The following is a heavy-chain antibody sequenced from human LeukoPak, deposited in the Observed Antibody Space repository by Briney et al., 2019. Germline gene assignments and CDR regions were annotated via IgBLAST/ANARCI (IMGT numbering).Heavy chain of an antibody. D-gene: IGHD3-3*01. CDR1: GGSTSSGNYY. V-gene: IGHV4-39*02. J-gene: IGHJ4*02. Sequence: PSETLSLTCTVSGGSTSSGNYYWGWIRQPPGKWLEWIGGISSSGNTYYNPSLKSRITISIDTSKNHFSLKLSSVSAADTAVYYCARLGAGPTYYDFWSGYSSFYFDYWGQGTLVTVSS. CDR3: ARLGAGPTYYDFWSGYSSFYFDY. CDR2: ISSSGNT.